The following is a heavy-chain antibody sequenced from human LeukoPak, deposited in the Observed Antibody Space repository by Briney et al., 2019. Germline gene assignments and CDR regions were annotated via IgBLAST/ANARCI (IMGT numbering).Heavy chain of an antibody. V-gene: IGHV1-18*01. J-gene: IGHJ4*02. CDR2: ISAHNGNT. CDR1: GYTFTSYG. D-gene: IGHD1-1*01. Sequence: ASVKVSCKASGYTFTSYGISWVRQAPGQGLEWMGWISAHNGNTNYAQMLQGRVTMTTDTSTSTAYMELRSLRSDDTAVYYCAREYWNPQGFDYWGQGTLVTVSS. CDR3: AREYWNPQGFDY.